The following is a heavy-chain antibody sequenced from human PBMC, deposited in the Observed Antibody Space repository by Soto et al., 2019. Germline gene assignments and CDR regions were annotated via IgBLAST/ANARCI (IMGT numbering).Heavy chain of an antibody. CDR2: ISHDGSNK. Sequence: GGALRLSXAGSGFPFSRFGITWVRPVPGRGLEWVALISHDGSNKYYVDSVKGRFIISRDNSKNTVYLQMNSLRTEDTAMYYCAKDADFDTRNLHHWGQGTLVTVSS. CDR1: GFPFSRFG. D-gene: IGHD3-22*01. V-gene: IGHV3-30*18. J-gene: IGHJ5*02. CDR3: AKDADFDTRNLHH.